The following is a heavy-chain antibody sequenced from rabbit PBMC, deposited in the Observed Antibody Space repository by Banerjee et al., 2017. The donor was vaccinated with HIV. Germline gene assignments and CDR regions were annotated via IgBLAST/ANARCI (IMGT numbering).Heavy chain of an antibody. J-gene: IGHJ4*01. Sequence: QSLEESGGDLVQPGASLTLTCTASGFSFSSGYYMCRVRQAPGKGLEWIGCIYTGSGSTYYASWAKGRFTISKTSSTTVTLQMTSLTAADTATYFCARAYTYGYVGYAGAIYFNLWGQGTLVTVS. D-gene: IGHD6-1*01. CDR3: ARAYTYGYVGYAGAIYFNL. V-gene: IGHV1S40*01. CDR2: IYTGSGST. CDR1: GFSFSSGYY.